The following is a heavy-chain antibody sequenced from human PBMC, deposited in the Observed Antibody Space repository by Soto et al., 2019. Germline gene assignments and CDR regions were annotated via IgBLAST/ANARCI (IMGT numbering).Heavy chain of an antibody. J-gene: IGHJ4*02. CDR3: TTDDGIADDYSNFHVN. Sequence: PGGSLRLSCAASGFTFSKAWMNWVRQAAGKGLEWVGRIKTKRDRGTTDYAAPVKGRFTISRDDSKNTLYLQMNSLKTEDTAVYYCTTDDGIADDYSNFHVNWGQGTVVTVSS. CDR1: GFTFSKAW. CDR2: IKTKRDRGTT. V-gene: IGHV3-15*07. D-gene: IGHD4-4*01.